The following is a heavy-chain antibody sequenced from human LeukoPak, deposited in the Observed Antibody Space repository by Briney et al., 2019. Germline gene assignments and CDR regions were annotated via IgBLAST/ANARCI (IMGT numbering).Heavy chain of an antibody. Sequence: GESLQISCQGSGYSFTSYWIGWVRPMPGKGLEWMGIIYPGDSDTRYSPSFQGQVTISADKSISTAYLQWSSLKASDTAMYYCARRTDISSSSDYWGQGTLVTVSS. CDR3: ARRTDISSSSDY. J-gene: IGHJ4*02. V-gene: IGHV5-51*01. CDR2: IYPGDSDT. CDR1: GYSFTSYW. D-gene: IGHD6-13*01.